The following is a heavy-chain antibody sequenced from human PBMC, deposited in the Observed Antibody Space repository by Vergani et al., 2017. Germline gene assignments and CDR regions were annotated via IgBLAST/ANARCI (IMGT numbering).Heavy chain of an antibody. V-gene: IGHV1-45*02. CDR1: GYTFTYLY. Sequence: QMQLVQSGAEVKKTGSSVKVSCKASGYTFTYLYLHWVRQAPGQALEWMGWITPFNGNTNYAQKFQDRVTITRDRSMSTAYMELSRLRSEDTAMYYCALAESSTSCINSVCSTPETGSWFDPWGQGTLVTVSS. CDR3: ALAESSTSCINSVCSTPETGSWFDP. D-gene: IGHD2-2*01. J-gene: IGHJ5*02. CDR2: ITPFNGNT.